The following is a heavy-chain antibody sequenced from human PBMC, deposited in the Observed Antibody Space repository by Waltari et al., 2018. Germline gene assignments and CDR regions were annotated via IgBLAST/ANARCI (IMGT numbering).Heavy chain of an antibody. V-gene: IGHV4-34*01. Sequence: QVQLQQWGAGRLKPSETLSLTCAVYGVSFSGYYWSWTRQPPGKGLEWIGENNHSRSTNYNPPLKSRVIISVDTSKNQFSLKLSSVTAADTAVYYCARRGLQNHYFDYWGQGTLVTVSS. CDR1: GVSFSGYY. CDR3: ARRGLQNHYFDY. D-gene: IGHD4-4*01. J-gene: IGHJ4*02. CDR2: NNHSRST.